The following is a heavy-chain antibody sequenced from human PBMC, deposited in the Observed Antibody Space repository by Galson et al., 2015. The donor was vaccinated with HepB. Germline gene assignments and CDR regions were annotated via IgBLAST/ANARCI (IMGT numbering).Heavy chain of an antibody. Sequence: SVKVSCKASGGTFSSYAISWVRQAPGQGLEWMGGIIPIFGRGNYARKFEGRVTISADKSTSTAYMELSSLRSEDTAVYYCATGGECSGGSCHEGHWGQGTLITVSS. V-gene: IGHV1-69*06. CDR2: IIPIFGRG. CDR1: GGTFSSYA. CDR3: ATGGECSGGSCHEGH. J-gene: IGHJ4*02. D-gene: IGHD2-15*01.